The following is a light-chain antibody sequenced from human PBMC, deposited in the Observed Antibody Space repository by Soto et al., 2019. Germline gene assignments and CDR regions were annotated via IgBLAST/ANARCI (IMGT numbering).Light chain of an antibody. CDR3: QQYYNTPYT. CDR2: WAS. CDR1: RSVLYSSNNMNY. V-gene: IGKV4-1*01. Sequence: DIVMTQSPDSLAVSLGERATINCKSSRSVLYSSNNMNYLAWYQQKPGQPPKLLIYWASARESGVPDRFSGSGSGTDFTLTISSLQAEDVAVYYCQQYYNTPYTFGQGTKLEIK. J-gene: IGKJ2*01.